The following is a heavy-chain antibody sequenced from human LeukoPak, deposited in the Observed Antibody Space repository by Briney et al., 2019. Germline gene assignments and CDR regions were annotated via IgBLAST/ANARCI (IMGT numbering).Heavy chain of an antibody. Sequence: SETLSLTCTVSGGSISSSGYYWSWIRQPSGKGLEWIGTIYYSGSAYYNPSLKTQVTISVDTSKNQFSLKLSSVTAADTAVYFCARGSQVDDFWSGYRAPLDYWGQGTLVTVSS. CDR3: ARGSQVDDFWSGYRAPLDY. CDR1: GGSISSSGYY. V-gene: IGHV4-39*01. J-gene: IGHJ4*02. CDR2: IYYSGSA. D-gene: IGHD3-3*01.